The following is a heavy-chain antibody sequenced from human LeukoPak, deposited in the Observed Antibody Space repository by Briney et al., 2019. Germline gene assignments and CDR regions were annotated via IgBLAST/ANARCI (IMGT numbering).Heavy chain of an antibody. V-gene: IGHV1-18*01. CDR2: ISAYNGNT. D-gene: IGHD1-26*01. J-gene: IGHJ4*02. CDR1: GYTFTSYG. Sequence: ASVKVSCKASGYTFTSYGISWVRQAPGQGLEWMGWISAYNGNTNYAQKFQGRVTITADKSTSTAYMELSSLRSEDTAVYYCARVQSGSYFSADYWGQGTLVTVSS. CDR3: ARVQSGSYFSADY.